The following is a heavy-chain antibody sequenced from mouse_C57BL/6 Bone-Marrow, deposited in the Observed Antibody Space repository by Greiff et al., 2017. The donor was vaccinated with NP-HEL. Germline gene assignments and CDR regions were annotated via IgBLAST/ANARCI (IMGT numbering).Heavy chain of an antibody. CDR2: INPGSGGT. D-gene: IGHD1-1*01. Sequence: QVHVKQSGAELVRPGTSVKVSCKASGYAFTNYLIEWVKQRPGQGLEWIGVINPGSGGTNYNEKFKGKATLTADKSSSTAYMQLSSLTSEDSAVYFCARERYYYGSVYFDVWGTGTTVTVSS. CDR1: GYAFTNYL. J-gene: IGHJ1*03. CDR3: ARERYYYGSVYFDV. V-gene: IGHV1-54*01.